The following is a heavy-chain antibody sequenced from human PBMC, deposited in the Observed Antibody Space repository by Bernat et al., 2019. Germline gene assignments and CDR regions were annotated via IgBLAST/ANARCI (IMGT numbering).Heavy chain of an antibody. V-gene: IGHV3-30*04. CDR3: ERSRRVEGASYFFDY. D-gene: IGHD1-26*01. CDR2: ISYDGSNK. J-gene: IGHJ4*02. Sequence: QVQLVESGGGVVQPGRSLRLSCAASGFTFSSYAMHWVRQAPGKGLEWVAVISYDGSNKYYADSVKGRFTISRDNSKNTLYLQMNSLRAEDTAVYYCERSRRVEGASYFFDYWGQGTLVTVSS. CDR1: GFTFSSYA.